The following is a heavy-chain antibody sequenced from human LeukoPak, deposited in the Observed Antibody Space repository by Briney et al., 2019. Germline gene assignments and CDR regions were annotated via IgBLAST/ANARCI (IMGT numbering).Heavy chain of an antibody. D-gene: IGHD3-9*01. CDR1: GGSFSGYY. J-gene: IGHJ4*02. CDR3: ARGGILTGYPRPFDY. V-gene: IGHV4-34*01. CDR2: INHSGST. Sequence: SETLSLTCAVYGGSFSGYYWSWIRQPPGKGLEWIGEINHSGSTNYNPSLKSRVTISVDTSKNQLSLKLSSVTAADTAVYYCARGGILTGYPRPFDYWGQGTLVTVSS.